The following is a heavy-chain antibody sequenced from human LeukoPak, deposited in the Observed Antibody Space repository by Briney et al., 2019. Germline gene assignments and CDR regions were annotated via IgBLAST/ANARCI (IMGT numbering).Heavy chain of an antibody. CDR2: MSSSGIS. D-gene: IGHD3-10*01. J-gene: IGHJ5*02. Sequence: PSETLSLTCTVSNGSISSDTYFWSWIRQPAGKGLEWIGRMSSSGISTYSPSLKSRVTISIDTSRNQFSMNLNSVTAADTAVYYCARERITMVRGVISNWFDPWGHGTLVTVSS. V-gene: IGHV4-61*02. CDR1: NGSISSDTYF. CDR3: ARERITMVRGVISNWFDP.